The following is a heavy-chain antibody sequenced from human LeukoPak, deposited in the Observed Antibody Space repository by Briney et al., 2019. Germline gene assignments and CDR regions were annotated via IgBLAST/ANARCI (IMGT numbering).Heavy chain of an antibody. Sequence: GGSLRLSCVASGFTFSSYGMHWVRQAPGKGLEWVAFIRYDGNNKYYADSEKGRFTISRDNSKNTLYLQMNSLRVEDTAVYYRAPLIPLDYWGQGTLVTVSS. V-gene: IGHV3-30*02. D-gene: IGHD2-21*01. CDR2: IRYDGNNK. CDR1: GFTFSSYG. CDR3: APLIPLDY. J-gene: IGHJ4*02.